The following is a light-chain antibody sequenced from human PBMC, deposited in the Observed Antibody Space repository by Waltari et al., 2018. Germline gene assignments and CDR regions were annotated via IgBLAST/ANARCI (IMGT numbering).Light chain of an antibody. J-gene: IGKJ4*01. Sequence: CRASQSVSTIPLTWDQQKPGQAPRLLIYGTSSRPTGSPDRFSGSGSGTDFTLTISRLQPEDFAIYYCQQYDGIVVTFGGGTKVEI. CDR2: GTS. CDR3: QQYDGIVVT. V-gene: IGKV3-20*01. CDR1: QSVSTIP.